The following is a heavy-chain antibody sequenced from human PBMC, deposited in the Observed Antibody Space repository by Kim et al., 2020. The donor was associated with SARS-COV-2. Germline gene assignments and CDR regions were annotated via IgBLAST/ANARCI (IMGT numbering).Heavy chain of an antibody. D-gene: IGHD6-19*01. J-gene: IGHJ4*02. CDR1: GFTFSSYA. CDR2: ISGSGGST. V-gene: IGHV3-23*01. Sequence: GGSLRLSCAASGFTFSSYAMSWVRQAPGKGLEWVSAISGSGGSTYYADSVKGRFTISRDNSKNTLYLQMNSLRAEDTAVYYCAKEPGMRRHSSGWYGGFDYWGQGTLVTVSS. CDR3: AKEPGMRRHSSGWYGGFDY.